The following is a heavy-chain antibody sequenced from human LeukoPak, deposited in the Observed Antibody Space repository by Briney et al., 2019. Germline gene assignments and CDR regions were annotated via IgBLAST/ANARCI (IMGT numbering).Heavy chain of an antibody. D-gene: IGHD6-13*01. CDR3: ARCGVGVAAAAANC. CDR1: GFTFSNYW. J-gene: IGHJ4*02. CDR2: IKEDGSEI. V-gene: IGHV3-7*01. Sequence: GGSLRLSCVASGFTFSNYWMNWVRQAPGKGLEWVANIKEDGSEINYVDSVKGRFTISRDNAKNSLYLQMNSLRAEDTAVYYCARCGVGVAAAAANCWGQGTLLTVSS.